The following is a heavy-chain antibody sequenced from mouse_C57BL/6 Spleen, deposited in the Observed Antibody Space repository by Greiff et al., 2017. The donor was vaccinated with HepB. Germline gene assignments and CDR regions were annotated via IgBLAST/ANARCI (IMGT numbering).Heavy chain of an antibody. CDR1: GYAFSSSW. CDR3: ARSGDYAWFAY. Sequence: QVQLQQPGPELVKPGASVKISCKASGYAFSSSWMNWVKQRPGKGLEWIGRIYPGDGDTNYNGKFKGKATLTADKSSSTAYMQLSSLTSEDSAVYFCARSGDYAWFAYWGQGTLVTVSA. J-gene: IGHJ3*01. CDR2: IYPGDGDT. V-gene: IGHV1-82*01. D-gene: IGHD2-4*01.